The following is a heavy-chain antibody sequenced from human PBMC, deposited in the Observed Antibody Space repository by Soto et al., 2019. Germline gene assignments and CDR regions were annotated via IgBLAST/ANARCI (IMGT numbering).Heavy chain of an antibody. D-gene: IGHD3-16*01. CDR3: AREGARPDGMDV. V-gene: IGHV4-59*01. J-gene: IGHJ6*02. CDR1: GGSISSYH. CDR2: IYYSGST. Sequence: QVQLQESGPGLVKPSETLSLTCTVSGGSISSYHWSWIRQPPGKGLEWIGYIYYSGSTNYNPSLKSRVSISVDTSKSQFSLQLSSVTAADTAVYYCAREGARPDGMDVWGQGTTVTVSS.